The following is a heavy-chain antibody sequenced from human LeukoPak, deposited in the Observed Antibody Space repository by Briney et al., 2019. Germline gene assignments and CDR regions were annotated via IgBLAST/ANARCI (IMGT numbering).Heavy chain of an antibody. CDR2: IYYTGTT. D-gene: IGHD1-14*01. CDR3: TRDRKYYEI. Sequence: KTSETLSLTCTVSGGSISDYYWSWIRQPPGERLEWIGYIYYTGTTTYNPSLKRRATLSIDTSKNQFSLKLSSVTAADTAVYFCTRDRKYYEIWGQGTMVTVSS. CDR1: GGSISDYY. J-gene: IGHJ3*02. V-gene: IGHV4-59*01.